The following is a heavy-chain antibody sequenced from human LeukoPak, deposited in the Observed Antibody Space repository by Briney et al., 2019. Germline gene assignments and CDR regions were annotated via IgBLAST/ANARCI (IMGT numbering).Heavy chain of an antibody. Sequence: ASVKVSCKVSGYTLTELSMHWVRQAPGKGLEWMGGFDPEDGETIYAQKFQGRVTMTEDTSTDTAYMELSSLRSEDTAVYCCATVEVAAYQRHFDYWGQGTLVTVSS. J-gene: IGHJ4*02. CDR3: ATVEVAAYQRHFDY. V-gene: IGHV1-24*01. CDR2: FDPEDGET. D-gene: IGHD2-15*01. CDR1: GYTLTELS.